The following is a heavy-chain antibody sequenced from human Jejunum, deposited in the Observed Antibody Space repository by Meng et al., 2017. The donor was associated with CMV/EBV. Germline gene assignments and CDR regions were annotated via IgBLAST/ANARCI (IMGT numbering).Heavy chain of an antibody. CDR3: ARGLYDSSWSTFDY. J-gene: IGHJ4*02. V-gene: IGHV6-1*01. CDR2: AYYRSKWFY. D-gene: IGHD6-13*01. CDR1: GDSVSSKSAA. Sequence: VQLQQSCPGLVKPSQTLSLICAISGDSVSSKSAAWNWIRQSPSRGLEWLGRAYYRSKWFYDYALSVKSRININPDTSKNRFSLQLNSVTPEDTAVYYCARGLYDSSWSTFDYWGQGTLVTVSS.